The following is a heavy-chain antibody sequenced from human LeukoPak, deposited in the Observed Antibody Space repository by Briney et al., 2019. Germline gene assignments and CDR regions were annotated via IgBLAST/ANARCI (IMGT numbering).Heavy chain of an antibody. V-gene: IGHV1-18*01. CDR2: ISAYNGNT. D-gene: IGHD2-15*01. CDR1: GYTFTSYG. Sequence: ASVKVSCKASGYTFTSYGISWVRQAPGQGLEWMGWISAYNGNTNYAQKLQGRVTMTTDTSTSTAYMELRSLRSDDTAVYCCARVEYCSGGSCYEDYWGQGTLVTVSS. J-gene: IGHJ4*02. CDR3: ARVEYCSGGSCYEDY.